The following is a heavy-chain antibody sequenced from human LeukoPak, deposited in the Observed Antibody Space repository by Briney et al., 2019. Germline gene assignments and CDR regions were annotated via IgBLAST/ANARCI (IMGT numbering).Heavy chain of an antibody. Sequence: SDTLSLTCTVSGGSLSSGGYYGGWIRQHPGKGVEWIGYIYYNGGTYYNPSLQSRVTISVDKSKNQFSLRLNSVSAAETAVYYWASFVRYYYGSSGYYEYFQHWGQGTLVTVSS. CDR3: ASFVRYYYGSSGYYEYFQH. CDR1: GGSLSSGGYY. J-gene: IGHJ1*01. D-gene: IGHD3-22*01. CDR2: IYYNGGT. V-gene: IGHV4-31*03.